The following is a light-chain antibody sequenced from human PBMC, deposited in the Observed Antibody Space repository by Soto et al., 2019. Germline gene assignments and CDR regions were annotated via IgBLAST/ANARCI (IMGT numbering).Light chain of an antibody. CDR3: CSYAGGSTDDFV. Sequence: QSVLTQPASVSGSPGQSITISCTGTSSDVGSFNLVSWYQQHPGKAPKLIIYEVTKRPSGVSNRFSGSKSGKTASLTISGLQAADEADYYCCSYAGGSTDDFVFGTGTKVTVL. CDR1: SSDVGSFNL. V-gene: IGLV2-23*02. J-gene: IGLJ1*01. CDR2: EVT.